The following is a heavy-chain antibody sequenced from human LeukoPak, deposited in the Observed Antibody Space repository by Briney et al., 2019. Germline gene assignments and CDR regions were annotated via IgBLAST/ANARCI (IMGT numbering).Heavy chain of an antibody. CDR1: GYTFTSYG. D-gene: IGHD6-13*01. CDR3: ARDQKLANIATAGYGMDV. J-gene: IGHJ6*02. Sequence: ASVKVSCKASGYTFTSYGICWVRQAPGQGLEWMGWISAYNGDTNYAHKLQGRVTVTTDTSTSTAYMELRSLRSDDTAIYYCARDQKLANIATAGYGMDVWGQGTTVTVSS. CDR2: ISAYNGDT. V-gene: IGHV1-18*01.